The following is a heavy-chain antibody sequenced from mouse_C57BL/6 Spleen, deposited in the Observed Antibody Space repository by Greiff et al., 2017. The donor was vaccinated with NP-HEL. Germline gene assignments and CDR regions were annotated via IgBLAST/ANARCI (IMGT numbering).Heavy chain of an antibody. CDR3: ASSTVRYWYFDV. D-gene: IGHD1-1*01. CDR2: IHPNSGST. Sequence: QVQLQQPGAELVKPGASVKLSCKASGYTFTSYWMHWVKQRPGQGLEWIGMIHPNSGSTNYNEKFKSKATLTVDKSSSTAYMQLSSLTSEDSAVYYCASSTVRYWYFDVWGTGTTVTVSS. V-gene: IGHV1-64*01. CDR1: GYTFTSYW. J-gene: IGHJ1*03.